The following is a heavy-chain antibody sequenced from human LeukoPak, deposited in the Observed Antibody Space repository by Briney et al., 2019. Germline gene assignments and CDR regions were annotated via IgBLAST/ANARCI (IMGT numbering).Heavy chain of an antibody. CDR2: INPNSGGT. V-gene: IGHV1-2*06. Sequence: ASVKVSCKASGYTFTGYHMHWVRQAPGQGLEWMGRINPNSGGTNYAQKFQGRVTMTRDTSISTAYMELSRLRSDDTAVYYCARKVAGSYLEEYFDYWGQGTLVTVSS. CDR1: GYTFTGYH. D-gene: IGHD3-10*01. J-gene: IGHJ4*02. CDR3: ARKVAGSYLEEYFDY.